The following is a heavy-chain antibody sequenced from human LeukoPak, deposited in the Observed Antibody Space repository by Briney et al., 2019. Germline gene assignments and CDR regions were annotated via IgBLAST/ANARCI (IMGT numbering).Heavy chain of an antibody. V-gene: IGHV3-23*01. CDR2: ISGNGGAT. J-gene: IGHJ6*04. CDR3: AELGITMIGGV. Sequence: GGSLRLSCAASGFTFSGYGMSWVRQAPGKGLEWVSAISGNGGATYYADSVKGRFTISRDNAKNSLYLQMNSLRAEDTAVYYCAELGITMIGGVWGKGTTVTISS. D-gene: IGHD3-10*02. CDR1: GFTFSGYG.